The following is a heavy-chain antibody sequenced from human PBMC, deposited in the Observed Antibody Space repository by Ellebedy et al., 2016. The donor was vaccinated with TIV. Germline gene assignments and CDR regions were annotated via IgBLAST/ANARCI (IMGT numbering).Heavy chain of an antibody. Sequence: PGGSLRLSCAASGFAFQYDAMHRVRQAPGKGLEWVAVISSDGGNKFYAASVKGRFTISKDNSENTLSLQMNSLRGDDTAVYYCAKSSSNYYYGPEIWGQGATVTVSS. CDR1: GFAFQYDA. J-gene: IGHJ6*02. V-gene: IGHV3-30*18. CDR2: ISSDGGNK. D-gene: IGHD6-6*01. CDR3: AKSSSNYYYGPEI.